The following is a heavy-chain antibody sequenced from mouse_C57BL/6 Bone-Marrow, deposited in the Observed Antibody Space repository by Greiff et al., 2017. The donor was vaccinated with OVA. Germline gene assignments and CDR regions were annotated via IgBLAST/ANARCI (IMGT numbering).Heavy chain of an antibody. CDR3: ARENYGNYYAMDY. D-gene: IGHD2-1*01. V-gene: IGHV1-55*01. J-gene: IGHJ4*01. CDR2: IYPGSGST. CDR1: GYTFTSYW. Sequence: VQLQQPGAELVKPGASVKMSCKASGYTFTSYWITWVKQRPGQGLEWIGDIYPGSGSTNSNEKFKSKATLTVDTSSSTAYMQLSSLTSEDSAVYYCARENYGNYYAMDYWGQGTSVTVSS.